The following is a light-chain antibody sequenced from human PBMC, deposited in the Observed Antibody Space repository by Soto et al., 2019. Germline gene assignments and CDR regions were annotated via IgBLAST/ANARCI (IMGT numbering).Light chain of an antibody. CDR2: GAS. V-gene: IGKV3-15*01. CDR1: RSVSSN. J-gene: IGKJ2*01. Sequence: EIVMTQSPATLSVSPGERATLSCRASRSVSSNLAWYQQKPGQAPRLLIYGASTRATGIPARFSGSGSGTEFTLTISSLQSADFAVYYCQQYNNWPPYTFGQGTKLEIK. CDR3: QQYNNWPPYT.